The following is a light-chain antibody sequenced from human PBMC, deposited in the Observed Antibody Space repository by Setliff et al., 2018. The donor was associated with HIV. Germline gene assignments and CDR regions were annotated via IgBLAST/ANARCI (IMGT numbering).Light chain of an antibody. Sequence: QSVLTQPASVSGSPGQSITISCTGSTNNVGSYDLVSWYQQHPGKAPKLMIYGVRNRPSGVPNRFSGSKSDNTASLTISGLQAEDEADYYCSSFSGINTLFGGGTKVTVL. J-gene: IGLJ2*01. CDR2: GVR. V-gene: IGLV2-14*02. CDR1: TNNVGSYDL. CDR3: SSFSGINTL.